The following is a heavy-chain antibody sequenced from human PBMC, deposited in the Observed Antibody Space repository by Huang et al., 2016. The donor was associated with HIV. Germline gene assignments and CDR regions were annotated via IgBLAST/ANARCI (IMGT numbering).Heavy chain of an antibody. J-gene: IGHJ4*02. V-gene: IGHV1-24*01. CDR3: ATGFDVFFDF. CDR1: EYTLTELS. D-gene: IGHD3-9*01. CDR2: FDPEIGET. Sequence: QVQLVQSRAEVKKPGASVKVSCKVSEYTLTELSIHWVRQPPGKGLEWMGCFDPEIGETIYAQKVQGRVTMTEDTSSETAFMELSGLRPEDTAVYYCATGFDVFFDFWGQGTLVTVSS.